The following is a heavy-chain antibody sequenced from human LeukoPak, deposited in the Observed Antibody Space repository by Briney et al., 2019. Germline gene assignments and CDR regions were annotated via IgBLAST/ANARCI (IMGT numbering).Heavy chain of an antibody. V-gene: IGHV4-59*01. D-gene: IGHD3-10*01. CDR2: IYYSGST. J-gene: IGHJ2*01. CDR1: GGSISSYY. CDR3: ARVDGSGSYYNIDWYFDL. Sequence: PSETLSLTCTVSGGSISSYYWSWIRQPPGKGLEWIGYIYYSGSTNYNPSLKSRVTISVDTSKNQFSLKLSSVTAADTAVYYCARVDGSGSYYNIDWYFDLWGRGTLVTVSS.